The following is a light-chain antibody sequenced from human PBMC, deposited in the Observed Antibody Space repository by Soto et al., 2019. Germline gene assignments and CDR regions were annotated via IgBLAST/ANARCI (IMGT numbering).Light chain of an antibody. V-gene: IGKV1-5*03. J-gene: IGKJ4*01. Sequence: DIQMTQSPSTLSGSVGARVTITCRASQTISSWLAWYQQKPGKAPNLLIYKASTLKSGVPSRFSGSGSGTEFTLTISSLQPEDFATYYCLQHNSYPLTFGGGTKVDIK. CDR2: KAS. CDR3: LQHNSYPLT. CDR1: QTISSW.